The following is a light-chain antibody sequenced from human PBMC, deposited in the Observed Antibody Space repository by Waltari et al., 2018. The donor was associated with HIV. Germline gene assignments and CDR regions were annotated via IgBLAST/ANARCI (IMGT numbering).Light chain of an antibody. CDR2: RNN. CDR1: SSNIGSNY. V-gene: IGLV1-47*01. CDR3: QSFDTGLGVV. Sequence: QSVLTQPPSASGTPGQRVTISCSGSSSNIGSNYVYWYQQLPGTAPKLLIYRNNQRPSGVPDRFSGSKSGTSASLAITGLQAEDETDYYCQSFDTGLGVVFGGGTKVTVL. J-gene: IGLJ2*01.